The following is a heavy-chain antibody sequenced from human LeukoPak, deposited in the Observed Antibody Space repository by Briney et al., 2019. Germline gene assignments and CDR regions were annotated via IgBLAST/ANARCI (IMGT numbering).Heavy chain of an antibody. J-gene: IGHJ4*02. CDR3: ARRYGDYGYPFDY. D-gene: IGHD4-17*01. V-gene: IGHV3-30-3*01. Sequence: PGKSLTLSCGASGFTFSNYAMHWVRQAPGKGLEWVSLISYNGNKKHYSDSVKGRFTISRDNAKNSLYLQMNSLRAEDTAVYYCARRYGDYGYPFDYWGQGTLVTVSS. CDR1: GFTFSNYA. CDR2: ISYNGNKK.